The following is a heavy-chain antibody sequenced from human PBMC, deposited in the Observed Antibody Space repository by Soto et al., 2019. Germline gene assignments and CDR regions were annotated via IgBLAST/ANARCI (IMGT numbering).Heavy chain of an antibody. Sequence: PGESLKISCNGSGYSFTSYWISWVRQMPGKGLEWMGRIDPSDSYTNYSPSFQGHVTISADKSISTAYLQWSSLKASDTAMYYCARHQGAAPYYYYYYGMDVWGQGTTATVSS. CDR2: IDPSDSYT. CDR3: ARHQGAAPYYYYYYGMDV. D-gene: IGHD6-13*01. V-gene: IGHV5-10-1*01. J-gene: IGHJ6*02. CDR1: GYSFTSYW.